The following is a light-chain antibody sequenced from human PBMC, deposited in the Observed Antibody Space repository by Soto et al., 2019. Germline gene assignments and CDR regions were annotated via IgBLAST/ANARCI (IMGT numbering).Light chain of an antibody. J-gene: IGKJ5*01. CDR1: HDIGPY. CDR3: QQAMTFPFT. CDR2: SAS. V-gene: IGKV1-12*01. Sequence: DIRMTHSPSSVWPSVGEIATSACLASHDIGPYLAWFQQKPGKAPKLLIFSASNLHSGVPSRFSGSGSGTDFTLTITDLQPEDFATYYCQQAMTFPFTFGQGTRLEI.